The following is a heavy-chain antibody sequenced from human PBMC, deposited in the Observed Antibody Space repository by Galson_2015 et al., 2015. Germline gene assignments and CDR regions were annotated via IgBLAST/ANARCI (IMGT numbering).Heavy chain of an antibody. D-gene: IGHD1-26*01. CDR2: ISSSGNYT. Sequence: SLRLSCAATGFTFSSYSMNWIRQAPGKGLEWVSSISSSGNYTYYADSVKGRFTISRDNIKQSVYLQMNSLRAEDTADYYCAVARGTLVPYYFTHWGQGTQVTVSS. V-gene: IGHV3-21*04. J-gene: IGHJ4*02. CDR1: GFTFSSYS. CDR3: AVARGTLVPYYFTH.